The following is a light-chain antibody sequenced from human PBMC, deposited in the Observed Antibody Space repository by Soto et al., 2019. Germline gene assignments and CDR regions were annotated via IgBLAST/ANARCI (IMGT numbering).Light chain of an antibody. Sequence: QSALTQPRSVSGSPGQSVTISCTGTSSDVDGYKYVSWYQQYPGKAPKVMIYDVSKRPSGVPDRFSGSKSGNTASLTISGLQAEDEADYYCCSYVGSRALFGGGTKLTVL. CDR2: DVS. CDR3: CSYVGSRAL. J-gene: IGLJ2*01. CDR1: SSDVDGYKY. V-gene: IGLV2-11*01.